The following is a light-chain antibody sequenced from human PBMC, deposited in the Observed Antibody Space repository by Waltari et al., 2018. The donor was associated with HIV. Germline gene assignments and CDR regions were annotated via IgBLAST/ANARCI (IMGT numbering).Light chain of an antibody. CDR1: SDNVGNQG. V-gene: IGLV10-54*04. CDR2: RDN. J-gene: IGLJ2*01. Sequence: QAGLTQPPSVSTGLRQTATLTCTGNSDNVGNQGATWLQQHQGHPPKLLFYRDNSLPSGISERFSASRSGNTASLTITGLQPEDEADYFCSAWDRSLSAVVFGGGTTLIVL. CDR3: SAWDRSLSAVV.